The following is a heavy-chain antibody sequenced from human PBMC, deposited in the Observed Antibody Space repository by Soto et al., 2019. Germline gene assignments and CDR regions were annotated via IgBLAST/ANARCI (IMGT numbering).Heavy chain of an antibody. CDR1: GGSISSGGYY. Sequence: SETLSLTCTVSGGSISSGGYYWSWIRQHPGKGLEWIGYIYYIRSTYYNPSLKSRVTISVDTSKNQFSLKLSSVTAADTAVYYCASGSGSYYSRFDPWGQGTLVTVSS. J-gene: IGHJ5*02. D-gene: IGHD3-10*01. CDR2: IYYIRST. CDR3: ASGSGSYYSRFDP. V-gene: IGHV4-31*03.